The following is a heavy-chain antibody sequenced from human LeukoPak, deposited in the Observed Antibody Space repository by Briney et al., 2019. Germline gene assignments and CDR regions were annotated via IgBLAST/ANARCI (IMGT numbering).Heavy chain of an antibody. CDR2: INPNSGGT. D-gene: IGHD3-3*01. CDR1: GYTFTGYY. Sequence: ASVKVTCKASGYTFTGYYMHWVRQAPGQGLEWMGWINPNSGGTNYAQKFQGRVTMTTDTSTSTAYMELRSLRSDDTAVYYCARAMKEYYDFWSGYYPPDAFDIWGQGTMVTVSS. CDR3: ARAMKEYYDFWSGYYPPDAFDI. J-gene: IGHJ3*02. V-gene: IGHV1-2*02.